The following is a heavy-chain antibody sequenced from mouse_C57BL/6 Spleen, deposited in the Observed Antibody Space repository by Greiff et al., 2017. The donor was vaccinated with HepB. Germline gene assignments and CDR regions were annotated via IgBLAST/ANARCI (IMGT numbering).Heavy chain of an antibody. Sequence: VKLQHPGAELVKPGASVKLSCKASGYTFTSYLFTCVLPWPGQGLEWIGDIYPGCVSTNYNEKFKSKATLTVDTSSSTAYMHLSSLTSEDSAVYYCASPIYYGPYWGQGTTLTVSS. D-gene: IGHD2-1*01. CDR1: GYTFTSYL. J-gene: IGHJ2*01. V-gene: IGHV1-55*01. CDR2: IYPGCVST. CDR3: ASPIYYGPY.